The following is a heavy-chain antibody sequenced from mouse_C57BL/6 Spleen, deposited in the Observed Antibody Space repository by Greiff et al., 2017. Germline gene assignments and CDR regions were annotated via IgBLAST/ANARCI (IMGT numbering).Heavy chain of an antibody. Sequence: VQLKESGPELVKPGASVKISCKASGYSFTDYNMNWVKQSNGKSLEWIGVINPNYGTTSYNQKFKGKATLTVDQSSSTAYMQLNSLTSEDSAVYYCAAGGVYYGYDNYAMDYWGQGTSVTVSS. V-gene: IGHV1-39*01. D-gene: IGHD2-2*01. CDR2: INPNYGTT. CDR1: GYSFTDYN. J-gene: IGHJ4*01. CDR3: AAGGVYYGYDNYAMDY.